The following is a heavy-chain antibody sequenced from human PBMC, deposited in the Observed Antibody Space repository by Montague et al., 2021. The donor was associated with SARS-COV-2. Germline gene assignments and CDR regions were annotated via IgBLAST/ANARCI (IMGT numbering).Heavy chain of an antibody. CDR2: FNYTGST. J-gene: IGHJ6*02. CDR1: GGSFSEYY. D-gene: IGHD3-9*01. CDR3: ARGLLRYFFH. V-gene: IGHV4-34*01. Sequence: SETLSLTCTVFGGSFSEYYWTWIRQSPGKGLEWIGEFNYTGSTNYNPSLKSRVTISVDTSKKHFSLKLTSMTAADTAIYYCARGLLRYFFHWGQGTTVTVSS.